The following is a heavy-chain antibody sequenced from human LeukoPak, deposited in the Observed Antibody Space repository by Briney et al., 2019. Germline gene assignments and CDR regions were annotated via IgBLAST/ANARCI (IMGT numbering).Heavy chain of an antibody. J-gene: IGHJ4*02. V-gene: IGHV1-2*02. Sequence: GASVKVSCKASGYTFTGYYMHWVRQAPGQGLEWMGWINPNSGGTNYVQKFQGRVTMTRDTSISTAYMELSRLRSDDTAVYYCARVLSGGLLWFGELLYFDYWGQGTLVTVSS. CDR3: ARVLSGGLLWFGELLYFDY. D-gene: IGHD3-10*01. CDR2: INPNSGGT. CDR1: GYTFTGYY.